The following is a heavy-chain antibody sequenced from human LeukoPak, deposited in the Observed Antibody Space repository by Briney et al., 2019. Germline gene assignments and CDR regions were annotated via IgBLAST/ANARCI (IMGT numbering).Heavy chain of an antibody. Sequence: PGGSLRLSCAASGFTFDDYAMHWVRQAPGKGQEWVSGISRNSGSIAYADSVKGRLTVSSDNAQHYLYLQMNSLRAEDTALYYCAKDHLRITIFGVVDYGMDVWGQGTTVTVSS. J-gene: IGHJ6*02. CDR1: GFTFDDYA. CDR3: AKDHLRITIFGVVDYGMDV. V-gene: IGHV3-9*01. CDR2: ISRNSGSI. D-gene: IGHD3-3*01.